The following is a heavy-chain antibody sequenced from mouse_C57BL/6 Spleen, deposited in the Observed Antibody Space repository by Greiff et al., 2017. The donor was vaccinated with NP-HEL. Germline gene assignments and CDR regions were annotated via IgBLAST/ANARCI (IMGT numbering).Heavy chain of an antibody. CDR2: IYPGDGDT. D-gene: IGHD3-1*01. CDR1: GYAFSSYW. V-gene: IGHV1-80*01. Sequence: QVQLKQSGAELVKPGASVKISCKASGYAFSSYWMNWVKQRPGKGLEWIGQIYPGDGDTNYNGKFKGKATLTADKSSSTAYMQLSSLTSEDSAVYFCARRGLGWYFDVWGTGTTVTVSS. CDR3: ARRGLGWYFDV. J-gene: IGHJ1*03.